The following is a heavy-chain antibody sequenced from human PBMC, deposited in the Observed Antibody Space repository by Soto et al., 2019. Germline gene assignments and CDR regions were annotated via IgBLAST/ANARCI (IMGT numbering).Heavy chain of an antibody. D-gene: IGHD2-2*01. CDR1: GYTFTSYG. V-gene: IGHV1-18*01. CDR3: ARDLGDIVVVPAATPPWFDP. J-gene: IGHJ5*02. CDR2: ISAYNGNK. Sequence: GASVKVSCKASGYTFTSYGISWVRQAPGQRLEWMGWISAYNGNKNYAQKLQGRVTMTTDTSTSTAYMELRSLRSDDTAVYYCARDLGDIVVVPAATPPWFDPWGQGTLVTVSS.